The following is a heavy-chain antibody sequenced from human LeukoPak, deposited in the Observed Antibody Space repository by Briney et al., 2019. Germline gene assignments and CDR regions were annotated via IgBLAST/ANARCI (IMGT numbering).Heavy chain of an antibody. CDR2: ISYDGSNK. CDR1: GFTFSSYA. CDR3: AKNEGIVVVPAATMDV. V-gene: IGHV3-30-3*02. Sequence: GRSLRLSCAASGFTFSSYAMHWVRQAPGKGLEWVAVISYDGSNKYYADSVKGRFTISRDNSKNTLYLQMNSLRAEDTAVYYCAKNEGIVVVPAATMDVWGKGTTVTVSS. J-gene: IGHJ6*04. D-gene: IGHD2-2*01.